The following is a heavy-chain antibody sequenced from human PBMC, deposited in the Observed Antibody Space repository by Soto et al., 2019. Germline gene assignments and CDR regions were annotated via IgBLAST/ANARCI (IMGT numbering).Heavy chain of an antibody. Sequence: QVQLVESGGGVVQPGRSLRLSCAASGFTFSSYGMHWVRQAPGKGLEWVAVIWYDGSNKYYADSVKGRFTISRDNSKNTLYLQMNSLRDEDTAVYYCARDQARGYSYGYYSDWGQGTLVTVSS. CDR2: IWYDGSNK. D-gene: IGHD5-18*01. J-gene: IGHJ4*02. V-gene: IGHV3-33*01. CDR3: ARDQARGYSYGYYSD. CDR1: GFTFSSYG.